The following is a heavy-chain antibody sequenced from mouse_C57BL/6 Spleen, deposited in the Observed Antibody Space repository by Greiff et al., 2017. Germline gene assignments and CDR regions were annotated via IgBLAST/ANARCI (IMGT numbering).Heavy chain of an antibody. D-gene: IGHD2-2*01. CDR2: ISSGSSTI. J-gene: IGHJ1*03. CDR1: GFTFSDYG. V-gene: IGHV5-17*01. CDR3: ANGGYGRYFEV. Sequence: EVKLQESGGGLVKPGGSLKLSCAASGFTFSDYGMHWVRQAPEKGLEWVAYISSGSSTIYYADTVKGRFTISRDNAKNTLFLQMTSLRSEDTAMYYCANGGYGRYFEVWGTGTTVTVSS.